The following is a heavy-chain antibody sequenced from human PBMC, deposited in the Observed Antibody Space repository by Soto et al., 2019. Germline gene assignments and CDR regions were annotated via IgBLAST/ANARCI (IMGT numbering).Heavy chain of an antibody. CDR1: GFTVSSYA. D-gene: IGHD3-22*01. CDR3: AKDGRPTYYYDSSGYLPHYYYYGMDV. J-gene: IGHJ6*02. CDR2: ISGSGGST. V-gene: IGHV3-23*01. Sequence: GGSLRLSCAASGFTVSSYAMSWVRQAPGKGLEWVSAISGSGGSTYYADSVKGRFTISRDNSKNTLYLQMNSLRAEDTAVYYCAKDGRPTYYYDSSGYLPHYYYYGMDVWGQGTTVTVSS.